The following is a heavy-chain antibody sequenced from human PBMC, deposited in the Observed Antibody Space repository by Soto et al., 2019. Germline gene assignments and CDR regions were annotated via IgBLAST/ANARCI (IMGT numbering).Heavy chain of an antibody. V-gene: IGHV4-4*02. J-gene: IGHJ5*02. Sequence: PSDTLALTCGVSGGSISSDNWWSWVRQPPGKGLEWIGEIYRSGSTNSNPSLKSRVTISLDKSKNQFSLTLSSVTAADTAVYYCARGLDFDWSTNWLDPWGQGTLVTVSS. CDR3: ARGLDFDWSTNWLDP. CDR1: GGSISSDNW. CDR2: IYRSGST. D-gene: IGHD3-9*01.